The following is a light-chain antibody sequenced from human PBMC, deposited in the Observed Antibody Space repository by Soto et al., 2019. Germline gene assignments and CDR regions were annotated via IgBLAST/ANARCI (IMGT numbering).Light chain of an antibody. J-gene: IGKJ1*01. Sequence: FPRTQVTSPLPPTVGARLDITCRASQSISSWLAWYQQKPGKAPKLLIYKASSLESGVPSRFSGSGSGTEFTLTISSLQPDDFATYYCQQYETYPVVFGKGTKVDIK. CDR1: QSISSW. CDR2: KAS. CDR3: QQYETYPVV. V-gene: IGKV1-5*03.